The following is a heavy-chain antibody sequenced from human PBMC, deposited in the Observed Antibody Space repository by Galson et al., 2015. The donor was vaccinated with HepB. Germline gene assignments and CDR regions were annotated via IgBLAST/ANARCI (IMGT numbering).Heavy chain of an antibody. D-gene: IGHD6-19*01. CDR3: ARREQWPAGRYGMDV. CDR2: ISYDGSDR. J-gene: IGHJ6*02. Sequence: SLRLSCAASGFIFRSYAIHWVRQTPGKGLEWVALISYDGSDRYYVDSVKGRFTISRDNSKNTLYLQMNSLGPEDTAVYYCARREQWPAGRYGMDVWGQGTTVTVSS. CDR1: GFIFRSYA. V-gene: IGHV3-30*04.